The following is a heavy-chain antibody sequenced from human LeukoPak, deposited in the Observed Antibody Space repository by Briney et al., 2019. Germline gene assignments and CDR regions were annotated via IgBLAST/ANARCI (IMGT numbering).Heavy chain of an antibody. CDR2: INIDGSTT. CDR1: GFTFSNSW. D-gene: IGHD2-8*02. CDR3: ARGLVYYFDY. Sequence: GGSLRLSCAASGFTFSNSWMHWVRQAPGKGLVWVSHINIDGSTTSYADSVKGRFTISRDNAKNTLYLQMNSLRAEDMAVYYCARGLVYYFDYWGQGTLVTVSS. J-gene: IGHJ4*02. V-gene: IGHV3-74*01.